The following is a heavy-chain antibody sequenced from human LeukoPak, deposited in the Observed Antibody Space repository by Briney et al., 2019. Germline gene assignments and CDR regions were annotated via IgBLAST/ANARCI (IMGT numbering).Heavy chain of an antibody. D-gene: IGHD3-22*01. J-gene: IGHJ4*02. Sequence: HAGGSLRLSCAASGFTFSNCAMGWVRQAPGKGLEWVSAISGGGGTTYYADSVKGRFTISRDNSKNTLYLQMNSLRAEDTAVYYCAKDGPNYFDSSGSFDYWGQGTLVTVSS. CDR2: ISGGGGTT. CDR1: GFTFSNCA. CDR3: AKDGPNYFDSSGSFDY. V-gene: IGHV3-23*01.